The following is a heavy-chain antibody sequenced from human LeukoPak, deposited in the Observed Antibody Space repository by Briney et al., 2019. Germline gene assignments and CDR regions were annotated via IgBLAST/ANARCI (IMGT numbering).Heavy chain of an antibody. J-gene: IGHJ4*02. CDR1: GFTFDDYA. Sequence: GGSLRLSCAASGFTFDDYAMHWVRQAPGKGLEWVSGISWNSGSIGYADSVKGRFTISRDNAKNSLYLQMNSLRAEGTALYYCAKDPIAAAGPSFDYWGQGTLVTVSS. V-gene: IGHV3-9*01. D-gene: IGHD6-13*01. CDR3: AKDPIAAAGPSFDY. CDR2: ISWNSGSI.